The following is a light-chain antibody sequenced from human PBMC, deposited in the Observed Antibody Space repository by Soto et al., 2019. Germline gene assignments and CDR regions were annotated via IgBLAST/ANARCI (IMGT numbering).Light chain of an antibody. V-gene: IGLV1-44*01. CDR1: SSNIGSNT. CDR2: SDF. Sequence: QAVVTQPPSTSGTPGQGVTISCSGSSSNIGSNTVNWYQQLPRTATKLLIHSDFNRPSGVPDRFSGSKSGSSASLAISGLQSVDEADYYCATWDDSLNGPVFGTGTKLTVL. J-gene: IGLJ1*01. CDR3: ATWDDSLNGPV.